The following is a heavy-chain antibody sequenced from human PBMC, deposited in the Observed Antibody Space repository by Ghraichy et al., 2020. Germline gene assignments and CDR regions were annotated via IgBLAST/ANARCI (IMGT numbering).Heavy chain of an antibody. CDR2: IGGSGGST. CDR3: AKVRTGSYYYLDS. V-gene: IGHV3-23*01. D-gene: IGHD1-26*01. CDR1: GFTFSSYA. Sequence: GGSLRLSCAASGFTFSSYAMSWVRRAPGKGLQWVSAIGGSGGSTYYADSVKGRFTISRDNSKNTLYLQMNSLRAEDTAVYYCAKVRTGSYYYLDSWGQGTLVTVSS. J-gene: IGHJ4*02.